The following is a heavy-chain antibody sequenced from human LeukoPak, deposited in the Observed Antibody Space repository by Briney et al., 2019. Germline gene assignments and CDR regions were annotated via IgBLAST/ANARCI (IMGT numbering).Heavy chain of an antibody. J-gene: IGHJ4*02. Sequence: SETLSLTCTVSGGSISSYYWSWIRQPPGKGPEWIGYIYYSGSTNYNPSLKSRVTISVDTSKNQFSLKLSSVTAADTAVYYCARGRITGTTGDYFDYWGQGTLVTVSS. CDR3: ARGRITGTTGDYFDY. V-gene: IGHV4-59*01. D-gene: IGHD1-7*01. CDR1: GGSISSYY. CDR2: IYYSGST.